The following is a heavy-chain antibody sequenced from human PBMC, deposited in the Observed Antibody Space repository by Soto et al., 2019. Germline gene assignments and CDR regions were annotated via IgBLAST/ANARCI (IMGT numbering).Heavy chain of an antibody. Sequence: LSLTCTVSGGSISSYYWSWIRQPPGKGLEWIGYIYYSGSTNYNPSLKSRVTISVDTSKNQFSLKLSSVTAADTAVYYCASIAAAGTGDYWGQGTLVTVYS. V-gene: IGHV4-59*01. CDR3: ASIAAAGTGDY. CDR2: IYYSGST. J-gene: IGHJ4*02. CDR1: GGSISSYY. D-gene: IGHD6-13*01.